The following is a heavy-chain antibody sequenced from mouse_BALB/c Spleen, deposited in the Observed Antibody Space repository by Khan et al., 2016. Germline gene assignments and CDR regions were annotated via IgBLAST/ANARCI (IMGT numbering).Heavy chain of an antibody. CDR2: ISYSGST. CDR3: ARSDSYRRFAY. Sequence: VQLKQSGPGLVKPSQSLSLTCTVTGYSITSDYAWNWIRQFPGNKLEWMGYISYSGSTSYNPSLKSRISITRDTSKNQFFLQLNSVTTEDTAAYYCARSDSYRRFAYWGQGTLVTVSA. D-gene: IGHD2-12*01. V-gene: IGHV3-2*02. J-gene: IGHJ3*01. CDR1: GYSITSDYA.